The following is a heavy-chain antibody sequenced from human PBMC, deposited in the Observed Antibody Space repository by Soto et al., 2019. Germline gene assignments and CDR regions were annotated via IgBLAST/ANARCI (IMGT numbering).Heavy chain of an antibody. CDR1: GYTFTVYY. V-gene: IGHV1-2*02. Sequence: ASVKVSCKASGYTFTVYYMHWVRQAPGQGLEWMGWINPNSGGTTYPQKFQGRVTMAWDTSISTAYMALTRLRSDDTAVYYCARELANGGGSASFDSWVHGTLVTVSS. J-gene: IGHJ4*01. D-gene: IGHD1-26*01. CDR2: INPNSGGT. CDR3: ARELANGGGSASFDS.